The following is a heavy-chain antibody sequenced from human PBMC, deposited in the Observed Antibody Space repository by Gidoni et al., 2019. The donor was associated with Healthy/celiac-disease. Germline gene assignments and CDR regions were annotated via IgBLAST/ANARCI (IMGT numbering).Heavy chain of an antibody. CDR3: ARAGALLHYDFWSGQPYYFDY. CDR2: ISAYNGNT. D-gene: IGHD3-3*01. Sequence: QVQLVQSGAEVKKPGASVKVPCKASGYPFTSYGISWVRQAPGQGLAWMGWISAYNGNTNYAQKLQGRVTMTTDTSTSTAYMELRSLRSDDTAVYYCARAGALLHYDFWSGQPYYFDYWGQGTLVTVSS. J-gene: IGHJ4*02. V-gene: IGHV1-18*01. CDR1: GYPFTSYG.